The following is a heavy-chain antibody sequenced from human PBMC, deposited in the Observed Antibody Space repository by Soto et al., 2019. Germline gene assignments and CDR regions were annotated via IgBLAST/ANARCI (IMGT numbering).Heavy chain of an antibody. J-gene: IGHJ4*02. Sequence: GGSLRLSCEASGFVFKMYYMHWVRQVPGKGREWVSRISDDGKITTYADSVKDRFTISRDNAKDTLYLQLDNLRGDDTGLYYSMRGPRASSSATAAFWGRGTQVTVSS. CDR1: GFVFKMYY. CDR3: MRGPRASSSATAAF. CDR2: ISDDGKIT. D-gene: IGHD2-2*01. V-gene: IGHV3-74*01.